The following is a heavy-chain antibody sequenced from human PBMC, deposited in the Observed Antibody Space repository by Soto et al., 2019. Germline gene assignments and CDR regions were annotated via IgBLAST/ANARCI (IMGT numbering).Heavy chain of an antibody. Sequence: QVQLVQSGAEVKKPGSSVKVSCKASGGTFSSYTISWVRQAPGQGLEWMGRIIPILGIANYAQKFQGRVTSTADKSTSTAYRELSGLSAGDTAVYYCARGPLADPARLFDYWGQGTLVTVSS. V-gene: IGHV1-69*02. J-gene: IGHJ4*02. CDR1: GGTFSSYT. CDR2: IIPILGIA. CDR3: ARGPLADPARLFDY. D-gene: IGHD6-25*01.